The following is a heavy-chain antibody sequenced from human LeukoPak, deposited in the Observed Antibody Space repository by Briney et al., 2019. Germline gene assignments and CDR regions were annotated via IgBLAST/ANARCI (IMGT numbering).Heavy chain of an antibody. V-gene: IGHV1-8*03. CDR3: ARAYYYGSGSYYPLVYYFDY. Sequence: ASVKVSCKASGYTFTSYDINWVRQATGQGLEWMRWMNPNSGNTGYAQKFQGRVTITRNTSISTAYMELSSLRSEDTAVYYCARAYYYGSGSYYPLVYYFDYWGQGTLVTVSS. CDR1: GYTFTSYD. D-gene: IGHD3-10*01. CDR2: MNPNSGNT. J-gene: IGHJ4*02.